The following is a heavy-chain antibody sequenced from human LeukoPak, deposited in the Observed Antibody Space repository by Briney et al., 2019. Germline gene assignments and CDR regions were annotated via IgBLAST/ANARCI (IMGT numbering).Heavy chain of an antibody. D-gene: IGHD2-2*01. J-gene: IGHJ4*02. CDR1: GYSSTSYW. V-gene: IGHV5-51*01. CDR3: ARQMGPIVVVPAAIGEFDY. Sequence: GESLKISCKGSGYSSTSYWIGWVRQMPGKGLEWMGIIYPGDSDTRYSPSFQGQVTISADKSISTAYLQWSSLKASDTAMYYCARQMGPIVVVPAAIGEFDYWGQGTLVTVSS. CDR2: IYPGDSDT.